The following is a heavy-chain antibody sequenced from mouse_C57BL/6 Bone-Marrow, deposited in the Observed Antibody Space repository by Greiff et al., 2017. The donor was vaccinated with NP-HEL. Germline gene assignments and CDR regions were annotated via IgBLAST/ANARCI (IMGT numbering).Heavy chain of an antibody. J-gene: IGHJ1*03. CDR1: GYTFTSYW. CDR3: ARRGSSHWYFDV. V-gene: IGHV1-59*01. Sequence: QVQLQQPGAELVRPGTSVKLSCKASGYTFTSYWMHWVKQRPGQGLEWIGVIDPSDSYTNYNEKFKSKATLTVDKSSSTAYMQLSSLTSEDSAVYYCARRGSSHWYFDVWGTGTTVTVSS. D-gene: IGHD1-1*01. CDR2: IDPSDSYT.